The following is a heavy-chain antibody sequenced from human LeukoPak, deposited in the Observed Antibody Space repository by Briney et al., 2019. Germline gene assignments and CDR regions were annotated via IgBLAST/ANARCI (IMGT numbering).Heavy chain of an antibody. Sequence: GGSLRLSWEASGFTFSSYWMHWVRQAPGKGLVWVSRISSDGSSTDYADSVKGRFTISRDNAKNTLYLQMNSLRVEDMAVYYCARAWKTSGDYWGQGTQVTVSS. D-gene: IGHD1-1*01. CDR3: ARAWKTSGDY. J-gene: IGHJ4*02. V-gene: IGHV3-74*01. CDR2: ISSDGSST. CDR1: GFTFSSYW.